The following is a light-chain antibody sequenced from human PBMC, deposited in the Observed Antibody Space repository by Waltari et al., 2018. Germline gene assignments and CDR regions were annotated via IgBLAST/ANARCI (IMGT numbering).Light chain of an antibody. CDR3: NSRDTSTNRWV. CDR1: SLRNYY. CDR2: GPN. V-gene: IGLV3-19*01. Sequence: SSELTQDPAVSVALGQTVRITCQGDSLRNYYVSWYQQKQGQAPLLVMYGPNNRPSGIPDRFSGSSSGNTASLTITGAQAEDEADYYCNSRDTSTNRWVFGGGTKLTVL. J-gene: IGLJ3*02.